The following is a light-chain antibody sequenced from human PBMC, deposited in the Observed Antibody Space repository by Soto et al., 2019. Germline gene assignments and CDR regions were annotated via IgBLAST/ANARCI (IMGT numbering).Light chain of an antibody. CDR2: DAY. CDR1: QGISNF. V-gene: IGKV1-27*01. Sequence: DIPMTQSPSSLSVSVGDRVTITCRASQGISNFLAWYQQKPGKVPKLLISDAYTLQSGVPSRFSGSRSGTDFTLTISSLQPEDVATYYCQKYNSAPLSFGGGTKVEI. J-gene: IGKJ4*01. CDR3: QKYNSAPLS.